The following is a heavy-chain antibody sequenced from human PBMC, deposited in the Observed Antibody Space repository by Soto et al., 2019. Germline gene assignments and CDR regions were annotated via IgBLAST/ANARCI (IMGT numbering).Heavy chain of an antibody. CDR3: ARHPERYSNLVDY. Sequence: SETLSLTCTVSGGSISSYYWSWIRQPPGKGLEWIGYIYYSGSTNYNPSLKSRVTISVDTSKNQFSLKLSSVTAADTAVYYCARHPERYSNLVDYWGQGTLVTVSS. CDR1: GGSISSYY. D-gene: IGHD4-4*01. J-gene: IGHJ4*02. V-gene: IGHV4-59*08. CDR2: IYYSGST.